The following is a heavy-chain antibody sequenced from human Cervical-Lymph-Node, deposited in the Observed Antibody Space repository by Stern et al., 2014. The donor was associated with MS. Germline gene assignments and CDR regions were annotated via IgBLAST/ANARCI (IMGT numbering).Heavy chain of an antibody. Sequence: VQLVESGPGLVQPSETLSLTCTVSGDSINYYYWGWIRQPPGKALAWIGYIFYRGSTTYNPSLKSRVTISVDTSKNQFSLNLSSVTAADTAVYYCARVLRRRVIGAPGAGYYFDYWGQGTLVTVPS. CDR2: IFYRGST. D-gene: IGHD6-13*01. CDR1: GDSINYYY. V-gene: IGHV4-59*01. J-gene: IGHJ4*02. CDR3: ARVLRRRVIGAPGAGYYFDY.